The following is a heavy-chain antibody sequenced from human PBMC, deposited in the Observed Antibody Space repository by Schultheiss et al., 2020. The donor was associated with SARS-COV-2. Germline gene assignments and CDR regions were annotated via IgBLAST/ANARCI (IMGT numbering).Heavy chain of an antibody. J-gene: IGHJ4*02. Sequence: GGSLRLSCAASGFTFSSYGMHWVRQAPGKGLEWVAVIWYDGSNKYYADSVKGRFTISRDNSKNTLYLQMNSLRAEDTAVYYCATSRSGYERDYFDYWGQGTLVTVSS. V-gene: IGHV3-30*02. D-gene: IGHD5-12*01. CDR2: IWYDGSNK. CDR3: ATSRSGYERDYFDY. CDR1: GFTFSSYG.